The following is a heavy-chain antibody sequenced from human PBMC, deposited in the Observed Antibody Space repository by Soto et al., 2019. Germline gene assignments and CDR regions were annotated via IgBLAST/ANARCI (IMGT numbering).Heavy chain of an antibody. V-gene: IGHV4-30-4*01. D-gene: IGHD2-15*01. J-gene: IGHJ6*02. Sequence: NPSETLSLTCTVSGGSISSGDYYWSWIRQPPGKGLEWIGYIYYSGSTYYNPSLKSRVTISVDTSKNQFSLKLSSVTAADTAVYYCARICSGGSCYYYYGMDVWGQGTTVTVSS. CDR2: IYYSGST. CDR1: GGSISSGDYY. CDR3: ARICSGGSCYYYYGMDV.